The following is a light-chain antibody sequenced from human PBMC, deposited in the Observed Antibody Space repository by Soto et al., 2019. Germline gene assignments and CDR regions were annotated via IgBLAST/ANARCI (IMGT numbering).Light chain of an antibody. CDR2: KAS. Sequence: SQMTQSPSTLSAAVGYILTIAFRASQSISSWLAWYPQRPGKANHLLIYKASSLEGGVPSRFSGSGYGKEFTLTITTLPADHFATYSCQPSNSYSEAFGQGTQVDIK. V-gene: IGKV1-5*03. CDR3: QPSNSYSEA. J-gene: IGKJ1*01. CDR1: QSISSW.